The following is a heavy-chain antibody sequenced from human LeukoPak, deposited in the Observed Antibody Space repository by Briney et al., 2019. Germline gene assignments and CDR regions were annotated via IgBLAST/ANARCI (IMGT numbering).Heavy chain of an antibody. CDR1: GGSISSNYW. D-gene: IGHD5-18*01. Sequence: TLSLTCTVSGGSISSNYWSWIRQPPGKALEWLARIDWDDDKYYSTSLKTRLTISKDTSKNQVVLTMTNMDPVDTATYYCARMSDTAIGAFDIWGQGTMVTVSS. CDR3: ARMSDTAIGAFDI. V-gene: IGHV2-70*11. CDR2: IDWDDDK. J-gene: IGHJ3*02.